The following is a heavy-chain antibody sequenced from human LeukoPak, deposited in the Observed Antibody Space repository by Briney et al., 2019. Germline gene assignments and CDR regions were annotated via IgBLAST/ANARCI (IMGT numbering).Heavy chain of an antibody. CDR3: ARLYYYGSGSYIWFDP. Sequence: GASVKVSCKASGYTFTSYGISWVRQAPGQGLEWMGWISAYNGNTNYAQKLQGRVTMTTDTSTSTAYMELRSLRSDDTAVYYCARLYYYGSGSYIWFDPWGQGTLVTVSS. CDR1: GYTFTSYG. V-gene: IGHV1-18*04. J-gene: IGHJ5*02. D-gene: IGHD3-10*01. CDR2: ISAYNGNT.